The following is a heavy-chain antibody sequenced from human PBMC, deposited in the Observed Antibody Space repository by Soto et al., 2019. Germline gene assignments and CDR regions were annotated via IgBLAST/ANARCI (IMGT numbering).Heavy chain of an antibody. D-gene: IGHD3-22*01. J-gene: IGHJ3*02. CDR1: GGSVSSGSYY. V-gene: IGHV4-61*01. CDR2: IYYSGST. CDR3: ARGDYYDSSGYYYVAGNDFDI. Sequence: SETLSLTCTVSGGSVSSGSYYWSWIRQPPGKGLEWIGYIYYSGSTNYNPSLKSRVTISVDTSKNQFSLKLSSVTAADTAVYYCARGDYYDSSGYYYVAGNDFDIWGQGTMVTVSS.